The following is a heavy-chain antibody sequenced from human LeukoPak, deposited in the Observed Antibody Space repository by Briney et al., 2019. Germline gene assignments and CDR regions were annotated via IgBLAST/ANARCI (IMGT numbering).Heavy chain of an antibody. V-gene: IGHV3-66*01. CDR3: ARGHGQ. CDR2: IYTGGIT. Sequence: GGSLRLSCAASGFIISGYYMSWVRQDQGKGLEWVSVIYTGGITAYIDSVKGRFSISRDTPKNMLYLQMNNLTAEDTAVYYGARGHGQWGQGTLVTVSS. CDR1: GFIISGYY. J-gene: IGHJ4*02.